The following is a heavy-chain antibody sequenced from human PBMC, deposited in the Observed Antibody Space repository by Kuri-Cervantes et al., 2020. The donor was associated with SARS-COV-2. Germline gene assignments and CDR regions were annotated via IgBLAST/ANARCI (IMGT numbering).Heavy chain of an antibody. Sequence: GSLRLSCAVYGGSFSGYYWSWIRQPPGKGLEWIGEINHSGSTNYNPSLKSRVTISVDTSENQFSLKLSSVTAADTAVYYCANWGLHDAFDIWGQGTMVTVSS. CDR2: INHSGST. CDR1: GGSFSGYY. CDR3: ANWGLHDAFDI. D-gene: IGHD7-27*01. J-gene: IGHJ3*02. V-gene: IGHV4-34*01.